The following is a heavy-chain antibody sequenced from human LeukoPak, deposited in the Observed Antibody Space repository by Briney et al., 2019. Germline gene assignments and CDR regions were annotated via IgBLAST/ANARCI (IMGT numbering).Heavy chain of an antibody. J-gene: IGHJ3*02. D-gene: IGHD6-13*01. V-gene: IGHV3-53*01. Sequence: GGSLRLSCAASGSTFRSYSMNWVRQAPGKGLEWVSIIYSGDNTYYADSVKGRFTISRDNSKNTLYLQMHSLRAEDTAVYYCARERAAPQNIWGQGTLVTVSS. CDR3: ARERAAPQNI. CDR2: IYSGDNT. CDR1: GSTFRSYS.